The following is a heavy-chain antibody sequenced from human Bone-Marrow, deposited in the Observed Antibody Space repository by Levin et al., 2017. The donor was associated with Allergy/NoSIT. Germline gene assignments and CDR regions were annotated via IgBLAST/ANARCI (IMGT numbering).Heavy chain of an antibody. CDR2: ISGSGDST. D-gene: IGHD3-10*01. V-gene: IGHV3-23*01. J-gene: IGHJ4*02. CDR3: AKDRDFYGSESLGN. Sequence: GESLKISCAASGFTFSNYAMSWVRQAPGKGLEWVSGISGSGDSTYDGDSVKGRFTISRDNSKNTLYLQMNSLRAEDTAVYYCAKDRDFYGSESLGNWGQGTLVTVSS. CDR1: GFTFSNYA.